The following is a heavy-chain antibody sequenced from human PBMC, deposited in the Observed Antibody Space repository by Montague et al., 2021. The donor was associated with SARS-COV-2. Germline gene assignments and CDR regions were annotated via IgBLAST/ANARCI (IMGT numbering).Heavy chain of an antibody. CDR3: ARGVLRYFDWTSPFDS. D-gene: IGHD3-9*01. Sequence: TRSLTCTVSGGSISSGSYYWGWIRQPAGKGLEWIGRIYTSGSTNYNPSLKSRVTISVDTSKNQFSLKLSSVTAADTAVYYCARGVLRYFDWTSPFDSWGQGTLVTVSS. V-gene: IGHV4-61*02. CDR2: IYTSGST. CDR1: GGSISSGSYY. J-gene: IGHJ4*02.